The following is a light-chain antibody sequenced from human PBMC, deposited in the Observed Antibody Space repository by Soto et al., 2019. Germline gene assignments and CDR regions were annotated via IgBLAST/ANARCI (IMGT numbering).Light chain of an antibody. V-gene: IGKV3-15*01. J-gene: IGKJ1*01. CDR3: HQYNSWPLT. CDR2: GTS. Sequence: EVVTTQSPATLSVSPGERATLSCRASQSVGNYLAWYQQKPGQAPRLLIYGTSTRATGIPARLSGSGSGTEFTLTISSLQSEDFAIYYCHQYNSWPLTFGQGTKVDIK. CDR1: QSVGNY.